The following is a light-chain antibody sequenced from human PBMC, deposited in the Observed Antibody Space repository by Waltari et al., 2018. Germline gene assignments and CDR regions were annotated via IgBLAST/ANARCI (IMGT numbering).Light chain of an antibody. CDR2: DVT. J-gene: IGLJ2*01. CDR3: SSYRSSSTLVV. Sequence: QSALTQPASLSGSPGQSITISCTGPTSDVGGGNYVSWYQQYPGKVPKLLIYDVTNRPARVSTRLSGSKSGSTASLTISGLQAEYEADYYCSSYRSSSTLVVFGGGTKLIIL. V-gene: IGLV2-14*03. CDR1: TSDVGGGNY.